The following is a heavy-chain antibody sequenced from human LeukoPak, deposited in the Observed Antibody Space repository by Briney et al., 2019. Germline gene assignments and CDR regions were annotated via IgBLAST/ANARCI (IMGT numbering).Heavy chain of an antibody. Sequence: SVKVSCKASGGTFSSYAISWVRQAPGQGLEWMGGIIPIFGTANYAQKFQGRVTITADESTSTAYMELSSLKCEDTAVYYCARDRMVWGVPLFDSWGQGSLVTVSS. D-gene: IGHD3-10*01. CDR2: IIPIFGTA. V-gene: IGHV1-69*13. CDR1: GGTFSSYA. J-gene: IGHJ4*02. CDR3: ARDRMVWGVPLFDS.